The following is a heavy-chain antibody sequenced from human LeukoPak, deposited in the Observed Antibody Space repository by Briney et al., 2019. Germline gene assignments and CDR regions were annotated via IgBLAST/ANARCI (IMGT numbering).Heavy chain of an antibody. CDR1: GYSFTSYW. V-gene: IGHV5-51*01. CDR2: IYPGDSDT. J-gene: IGHJ5*02. D-gene: IGHD3-22*01. Sequence: GESLKISCKGSGYSFTSYWIGWVRQMPGKGLEWMGIIYPGDSDTRYSPSFQGQVTISADKSISTAYPQWSSLKASDTAMYYCARRYWDYYDSSGDNWFDPWGQGTLVTVSS. CDR3: ARRYWDYYDSSGDNWFDP.